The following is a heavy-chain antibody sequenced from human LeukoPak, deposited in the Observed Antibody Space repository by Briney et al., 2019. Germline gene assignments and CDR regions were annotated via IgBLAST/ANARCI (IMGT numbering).Heavy chain of an antibody. CDR1: GFVFSDYS. V-gene: IGHV3-48*04. J-gene: IGHJ4*02. Sequence: GGSLRLSCAASGFVFSDYSMNWVRQAPGRGLEWVSNIRGSGSGSGSGMYYADSVKGRFTISRDNAKNSLYLQMSSLRAEDTAFYYCARDNNWGFDFWGQGALVTVSS. CDR3: ARDNNWGFDF. CDR2: IRGSGSGSGSGM. D-gene: IGHD7-27*01.